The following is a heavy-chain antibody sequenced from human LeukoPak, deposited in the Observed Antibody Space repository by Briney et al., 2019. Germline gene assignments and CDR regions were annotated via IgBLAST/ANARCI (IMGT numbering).Heavy chain of an antibody. CDR1: GFSLSTSGMR. D-gene: IGHD2-15*01. V-gene: IGHV2-70*04. CDR3: ARIRLFCRWRSWRWWSLLLLGY. CDR2: IDWDDDK. J-gene: IGHJ4*02. Sequence: SGPALVKPTQTLTLTCTFSGFSLSTSGMRVSWIRQPPGKALEWLARIDWDDDKYCSTSLKTRLTISKATSKNQVVLTMTNMDPVDTATYYCARIRLFCRWRSWRWWSLLLLGYWGQGTLVTVSS.